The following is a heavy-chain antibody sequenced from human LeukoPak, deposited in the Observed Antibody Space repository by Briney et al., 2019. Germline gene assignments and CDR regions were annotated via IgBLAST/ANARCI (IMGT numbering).Heavy chain of an antibody. V-gene: IGHV1-46*01. CDR3: ARSGYSGYDPPGYFDY. Sequence: ASVTVSCKASGYTFTSYYMHWVRQAPGRGLEWMGIINPSGGSTSYAQKFQGRVTMTRDMYTSTVYMELSSLRSEDTAVYYCARSGYSGYDPPGYFDYWGQGTLVTVSS. J-gene: IGHJ4*02. D-gene: IGHD5-12*01. CDR2: INPSGGST. CDR1: GYTFTSYY.